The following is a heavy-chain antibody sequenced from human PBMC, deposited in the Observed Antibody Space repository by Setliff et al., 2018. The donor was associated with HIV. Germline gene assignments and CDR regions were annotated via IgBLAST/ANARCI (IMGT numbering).Heavy chain of an antibody. CDR2: VYFSGTT. CDR3: ARQYSSSSAHFEY. CDR1: GDSISGSSYY. D-gene: IGHD6-13*01. V-gene: IGHV4-39*01. J-gene: IGHJ4*02. Sequence: SETLSLTCTVSGDSISGSSYYWGWIRQSPGRELEWLGSVYFSGTTYYNPSLKSRVKVSVNMSQNQFSLKVTSVTAADTAVYYRARQYSSSSAHFEYWGQGALVTVSS.